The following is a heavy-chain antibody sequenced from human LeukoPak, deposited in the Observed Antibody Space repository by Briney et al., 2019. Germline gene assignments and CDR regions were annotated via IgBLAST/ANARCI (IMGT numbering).Heavy chain of an antibody. CDR3: TTDPDPYYYDSSGYYY. J-gene: IGHJ4*02. CDR2: IKSKTDGGTT. CDR1: GFTFSNAW. V-gene: IGHV3-15*07. Sequence: GGSLRLSCAASGFTFSNAWMNWVRQAPGKGLEWVSRIKSKTDGGTTDYAAPVKGRFTISRDDSKNTLYLQMNSLKTEDTAVYYCTTDPDPYYYDSSGYYYWGQGTLVTVSS. D-gene: IGHD3-22*01.